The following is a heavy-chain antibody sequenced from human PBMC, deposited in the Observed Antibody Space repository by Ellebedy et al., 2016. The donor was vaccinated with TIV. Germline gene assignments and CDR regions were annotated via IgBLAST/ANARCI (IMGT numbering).Heavy chain of an antibody. Sequence: ASVKVSCKASGGTFSSYAISWVRQAPGQGLEWMGGIIPIFGTANYAQKFQGRVTITADESTSTAYMELSSLRSEDTAVYYCARDQGAVAANYYYYGMDVWGQGTTVTVSS. V-gene: IGHV1-69*13. CDR3: ARDQGAVAANYYYYGMDV. CDR2: IIPIFGTA. D-gene: IGHD6-19*01. J-gene: IGHJ6*02. CDR1: GGTFSSYA.